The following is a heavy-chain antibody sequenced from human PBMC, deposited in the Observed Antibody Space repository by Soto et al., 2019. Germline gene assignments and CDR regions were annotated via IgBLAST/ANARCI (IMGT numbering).Heavy chain of an antibody. Sequence: GGSLRLSCAASGFTFSSYAMSWVRQAPGKGLEWVSAISGSGGSTYYADSVKGRFTISRDNSKNTLYLQMNSLRAEDTAVYYCAKEGSSGYRTPKGYYYGMDVWGQGTTVTVSS. CDR3: AKEGSSGYRTPKGYYYGMDV. CDR1: GFTFSSYA. J-gene: IGHJ6*02. CDR2: ISGSGGST. D-gene: IGHD6-13*01. V-gene: IGHV3-23*01.